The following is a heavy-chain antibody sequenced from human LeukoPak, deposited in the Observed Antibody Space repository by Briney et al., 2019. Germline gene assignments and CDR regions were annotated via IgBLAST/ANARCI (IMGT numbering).Heavy chain of an antibody. V-gene: IGHV3-74*01. J-gene: IGHJ3*02. Sequence: GGSLRLSCAASRFTFSNYWMHWVRQAPGKGLVWVSRISGDGSSTAYADSVKGRFTISRDNAKNTLYLQMNSLRAEDTAVYHCTRDYAFDIWGQGTMVTVSS. CDR3: TRDYAFDI. CDR2: ISGDGSST. CDR1: RFTFSNYW.